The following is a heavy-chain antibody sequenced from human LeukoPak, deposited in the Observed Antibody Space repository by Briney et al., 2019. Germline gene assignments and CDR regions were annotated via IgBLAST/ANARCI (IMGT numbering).Heavy chain of an antibody. CDR1: GFTFSIYS. J-gene: IGHJ4*02. D-gene: IGHD6-25*01. CDR3: ARDGGVDY. V-gene: IGHV3-48*02. Sequence: PGGSLRLSCAASGFTFSIYSMHWARQAPRKGLEWVSYITGSSSTIYYADSVKGRFTISRDNAKNSLYLQMDSLRDEDTAVYYCARDGGVDYWGQGTLVTVSS. CDR2: ITGSSSTI.